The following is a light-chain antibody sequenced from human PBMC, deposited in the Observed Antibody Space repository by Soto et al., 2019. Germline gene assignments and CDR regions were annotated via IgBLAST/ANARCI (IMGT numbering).Light chain of an antibody. V-gene: IGKV3D-15*01. CDR2: GAS. J-gene: IGKJ1*01. Sequence: EIVLTQSPGTLSLSPGERATLSCRASQSVSNNYLAWYQQKPGQAPRLLIYGASTRATGIPARFGGSGSGTEFTLTISSLQSEDLAIYHCQQYNDWPPWTFGQGTKVDIK. CDR1: QSVSNN. CDR3: QQYNDWPPWT.